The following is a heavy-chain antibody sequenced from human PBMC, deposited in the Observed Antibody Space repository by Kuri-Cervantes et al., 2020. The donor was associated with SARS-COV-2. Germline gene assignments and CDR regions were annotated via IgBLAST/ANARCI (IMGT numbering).Heavy chain of an antibody. CDR1: GGSISSYY. Sequence: SETLSLTCTVSGGSISSYYWSWIRQPPGKGLEWIGYIYYSGSTNYNPSLKSRVTISVDTSKNQFSLKLSSVTAADTAVYYCARESQLGIDYWGQGTLVTVSS. J-gene: IGHJ4*02. V-gene: IGHV4-59*01. CDR3: ARESQLGIDY. CDR2: IYYSGST. D-gene: IGHD6-13*01.